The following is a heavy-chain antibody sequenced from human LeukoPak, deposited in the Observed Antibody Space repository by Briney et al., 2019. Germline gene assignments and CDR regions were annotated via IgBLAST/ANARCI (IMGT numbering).Heavy chain of an antibody. J-gene: IGHJ4*02. V-gene: IGHV3-9*01. D-gene: IGHD5-12*01. CDR2: ISWNSGSI. CDR1: GFTFDDYA. CDR3: ARDFSGDDLNDY. Sequence: GGSLRLSCAASGFTFDDYAMHWVRQAPGKGLEWVSGISWNSGSIGYADSVKGRFTISRDNAKNSLYLQMSSLRAEDTAVYYCARDFSGDDLNDYWGQGTLVTVSS.